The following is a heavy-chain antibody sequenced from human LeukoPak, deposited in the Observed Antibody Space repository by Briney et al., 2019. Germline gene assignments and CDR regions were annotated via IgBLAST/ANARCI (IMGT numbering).Heavy chain of an antibody. D-gene: IGHD3-22*01. Sequence: GASVKASCKASGGTFSSYAISWVRQALGQGLEWMGGIIPIFGTANYAQKFQGRVTITADESTSTAYMELSSLRSEDTAVYYCARFPYYDSSPGYFQHWGQGTLVTVSS. J-gene: IGHJ1*01. CDR2: IIPIFGTA. CDR1: GGTFSSYA. CDR3: ARFPYYDSSPGYFQH. V-gene: IGHV1-69*13.